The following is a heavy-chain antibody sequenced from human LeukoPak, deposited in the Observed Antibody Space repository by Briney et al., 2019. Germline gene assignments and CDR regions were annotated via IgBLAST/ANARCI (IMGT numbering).Heavy chain of an antibody. D-gene: IGHD1-26*01. CDR2: IYPGDSDT. Sequence: HGESLKISCKASGYSFTNYWIGWVRQMPGRGLEWMGNIYPGDSDTRYSPSFQGQVTVSADNSISTAYLQWSSLKASDTAIYYCVKGWRGSLYDPAEHWGQGTLITVSS. V-gene: IGHV5-51*01. J-gene: IGHJ1*01. CDR3: VKGWRGSLYDPAEH. CDR1: GYSFTNYW.